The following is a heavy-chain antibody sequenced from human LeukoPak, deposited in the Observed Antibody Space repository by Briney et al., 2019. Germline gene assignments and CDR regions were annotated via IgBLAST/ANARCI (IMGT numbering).Heavy chain of an antibody. V-gene: IGHV3-11*01. CDR3: ARDRHGYFDY. D-gene: IGHD6-13*01. CDR2: ISHNGETK. CDR1: GFTFSGRA. J-gene: IGHJ4*02. Sequence: PGGSLRLSCVGSGFTFSGRAMSWVRQAPGNGLEAISYISHNGETKYYADSVKGRLSISRDNAKSSLYLQMNSLRVEDTAVYYCARDRHGYFDYWGQGTLVTVSS.